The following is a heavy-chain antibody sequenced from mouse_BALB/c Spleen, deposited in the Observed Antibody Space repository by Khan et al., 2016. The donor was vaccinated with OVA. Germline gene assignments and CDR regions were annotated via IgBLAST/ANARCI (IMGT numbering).Heavy chain of an antibody. J-gene: IGHJ3*01. CDR1: GFTFSTYG. V-gene: IGHV5-6*01. D-gene: IGHD1-1*01. CDR2: VSTGGSYT. Sequence: EVELVESGGDLVKPGGSLKLSCAASGFTFSTYGMSWVRQAPDKRLEWVATVSTGGSYTYYPDSVKGRFTISRDNAKNPLYLQMSGLRSEDTAMFYGTRLAYYYDSEGFAYWGQGTLVTVSA. CDR3: TRLAYYYDSEGFAY.